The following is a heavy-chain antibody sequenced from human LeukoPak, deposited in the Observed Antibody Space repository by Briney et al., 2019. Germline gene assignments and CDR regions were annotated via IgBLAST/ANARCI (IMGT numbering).Heavy chain of an antibody. CDR1: GGSFSGYY. Sequence: SETLSLTCAVYGGSFSGYYWSWIRQPPGKGLEWIGEINHSGSTNYNPSLKSRVTISVDTSKNQFSLKLSSVTAADTAVYYCARGTTLRSLEEAFDIWGQGTMVTVSS. V-gene: IGHV4-34*01. D-gene: IGHD3-3*01. J-gene: IGHJ3*02. CDR2: INHSGST. CDR3: ARGTTLRSLEEAFDI.